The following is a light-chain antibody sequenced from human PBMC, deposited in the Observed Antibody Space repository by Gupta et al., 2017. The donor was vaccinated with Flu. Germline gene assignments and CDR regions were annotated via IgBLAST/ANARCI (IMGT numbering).Light chain of an antibody. J-gene: IGKJ4*01. CDR1: QGISSY. Sequence: PSFLSASVRDRVTITGRARQGISSYLAWYQQKPGKAPKLLIYDVSTGESGVPSRFSGSGSGTEFTLTISSRQPEDFATYYCQHRDTYPITFGRGTKVE. CDR2: DVS. CDR3: QHRDTYPIT. V-gene: IGKV1-9*01.